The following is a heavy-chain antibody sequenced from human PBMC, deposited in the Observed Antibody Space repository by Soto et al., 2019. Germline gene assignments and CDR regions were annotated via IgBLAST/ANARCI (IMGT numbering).Heavy chain of an antibody. Sequence: ETLSLTCAVSGYSISSGYYWGWIRQPPGKGLEWLGTTYYGASSYYNPSLRSRITILLDASTNQLSLKLSSVTAADTAVYFCVRVAGSASWYETDSWGQGILVTVSS. CDR1: GYSISSGYY. CDR2: TYYGASS. CDR3: VRVAGSASWYETDS. D-gene: IGHD6-13*01. J-gene: IGHJ4*02. V-gene: IGHV4-38-2*01.